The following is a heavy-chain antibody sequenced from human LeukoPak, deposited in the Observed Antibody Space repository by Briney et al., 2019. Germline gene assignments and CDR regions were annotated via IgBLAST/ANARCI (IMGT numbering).Heavy chain of an antibody. CDR3: VSFYETY. D-gene: IGHD2-2*01. V-gene: IGHV3-74*01. J-gene: IGHJ4*02. CDR2: INSDGSWT. Sequence: GGFLRLSCAASGNYWMHWVRQAPGKGLVWVSHINSDGSWTSYADSVKGRFTISKDNAKNTVYLQMNNLRAEDTAVYYCVSFYETYWGRGTLVTVSS. CDR1: GNYW.